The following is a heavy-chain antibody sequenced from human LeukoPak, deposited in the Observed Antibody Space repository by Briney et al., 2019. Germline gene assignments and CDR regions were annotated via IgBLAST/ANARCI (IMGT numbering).Heavy chain of an antibody. D-gene: IGHD3-10*01. CDR2: MYSGGSK. CDR3: SSVTMVRGPHFEY. CDR1: GFTVSSKY. V-gene: IGHV3-53*01. J-gene: IGHJ4*02. Sequence: GRSLRLSCAASGFTVSSKYMSWVRQARGKGLEWVSVMYSGGSKYYADSVEGRFTISRDNSKNTVYLQMNSLRAEDTAVYFCSSVTMVRGPHFEYWGQGTLVTVSS.